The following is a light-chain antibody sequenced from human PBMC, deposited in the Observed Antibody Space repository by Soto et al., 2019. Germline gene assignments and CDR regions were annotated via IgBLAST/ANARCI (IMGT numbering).Light chain of an antibody. CDR1: SSDVGSYNL. J-gene: IGLJ3*02. CDR3: CSYAGSSTWV. CDR2: EVS. V-gene: IGLV2-23*02. Sequence: QSALTQPASVSGSPGQSIAFSCTGTSSDVGSYNLVSWYQHHPGKAPKLIISEVSKRPSGVSDRFSGSKSGNTASLTISGLQPEDEADYYCCSYAGSSTWVFGGGTKVTVL.